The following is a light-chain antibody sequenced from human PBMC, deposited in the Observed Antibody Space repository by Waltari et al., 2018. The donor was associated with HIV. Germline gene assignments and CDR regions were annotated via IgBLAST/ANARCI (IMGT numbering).Light chain of an antibody. Sequence: SYVVSQPPSVSVSPGQTATISCSGDNLGDRYVCWYQQKPGQSPLQINYQNVKRRSGIPERFAATNAANTATMTSGGAQGVDEADYFCKVCDGSIMIYGGGTKVTVL. V-gene: IGLV3-1*01. J-gene: IGLJ2*01. CDR2: QNV. CDR3: KVCDGSIMI. CDR1: NLGDRY.